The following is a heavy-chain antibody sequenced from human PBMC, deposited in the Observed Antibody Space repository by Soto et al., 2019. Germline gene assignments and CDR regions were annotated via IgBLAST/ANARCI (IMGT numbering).Heavy chain of an antibody. V-gene: IGHV2-5*01. CDR3: AHAYDFWSGYTADY. CDR1: GFSPSTSGVG. J-gene: IGHJ4*02. CDR2: IYWNDDK. D-gene: IGHD3-3*01. Sequence: SGPTLVTPTQTLTLTCTFSGFSPSTSGVGVGWIRQPSGKALEWLALIYWNDDKRYSPYVKSRLTITKDTSKNQVVVTMTNMDPVDTASYYCAHAYDFWSGYTADYWGQGTLVNVSS.